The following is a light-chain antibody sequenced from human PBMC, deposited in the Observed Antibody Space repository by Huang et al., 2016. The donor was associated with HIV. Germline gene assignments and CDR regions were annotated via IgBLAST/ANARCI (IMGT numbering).Light chain of an antibody. CDR1: QTITNW. CDR3: QQYSSWRT. Sequence: DIQMTQSPSTLSASVGDRVTITCRASQTITNWLAWYQHKPGKAPKLLIYKSSTLETGVPSRFSGSGSVTEFTLTINSMQPDDFATYYCQQYSSWRTFGQGTKVE. J-gene: IGKJ1*01. CDR2: KSS. V-gene: IGKV1-5*03.